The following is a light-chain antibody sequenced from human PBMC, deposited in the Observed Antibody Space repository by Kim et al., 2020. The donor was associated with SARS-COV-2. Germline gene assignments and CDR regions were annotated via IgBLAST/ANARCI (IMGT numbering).Light chain of an antibody. V-gene: IGLV2-14*04. Sequence: GQSITVSCTGTSSDVGGYNYVSWYQQHSGKAPKLMIYDVNKRPSGVSNRFSGSKSGNTASLTISGLQAEDESDYYCSSYTSSSTWVFGGGTQLTVL. CDR3: SSYTSSSTWV. J-gene: IGLJ3*02. CDR2: DVN. CDR1: SSDVGGYNY.